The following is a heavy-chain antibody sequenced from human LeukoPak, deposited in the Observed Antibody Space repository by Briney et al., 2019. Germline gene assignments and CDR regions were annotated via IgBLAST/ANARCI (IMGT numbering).Heavy chain of an antibody. CDR1: GYTLTSYA. CDR2: INAGNGNT. D-gene: IGHD6-13*01. CDR3: ARDSSSSWDDIDY. Sequence: ASVTVSCKASGYTLTSYAMHWVRQAPGQRLEWMGWINAGNGNTKYSQKFQGRVTITRDTSASTAYMELSSLRSEDTAVYYCARDSSSSWDDIDYWGQGTLVTVSS. V-gene: IGHV1-3*01. J-gene: IGHJ4*02.